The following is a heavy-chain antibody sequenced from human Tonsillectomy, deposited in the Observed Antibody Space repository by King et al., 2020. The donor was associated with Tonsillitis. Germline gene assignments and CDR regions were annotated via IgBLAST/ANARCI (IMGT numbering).Heavy chain of an antibody. D-gene: IGHD4-17*01. CDR3: ARAGVIYGDFAADYYFDY. V-gene: IGHV1-2*02. J-gene: IGHJ4*02. CDR2: INPNSGGT. Sequence: QLVQSGAEVKKPGAPVKVSCKASGYTFTGYYMNWVRQAPGQGLEWMGWINPNSGGTNYAQKFQGRVTLTSDTSITTAFMEPSSLRSDDTAVYYCARAGVIYGDFAADYYFDYWGQGTLVTVSS. CDR1: GYTFTGYY.